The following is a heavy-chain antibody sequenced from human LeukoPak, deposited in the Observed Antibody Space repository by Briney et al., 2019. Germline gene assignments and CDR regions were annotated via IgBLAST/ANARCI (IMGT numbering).Heavy chain of an antibody. Sequence: PGGPLRLSCAASGFTFSGSAMHWVRQASGKGLEWVGRIRSKANSYATAYAASVKGRFTISRDDSKNTAYLQMNSLKTEDTAVYYCTRHPITMVRVHYGMDVWGQGTTVTVSS. CDR1: GFTFSGSA. CDR3: TRHPITMVRVHYGMDV. CDR2: IRSKANSYAT. V-gene: IGHV3-73*01. D-gene: IGHD3-10*01. J-gene: IGHJ6*02.